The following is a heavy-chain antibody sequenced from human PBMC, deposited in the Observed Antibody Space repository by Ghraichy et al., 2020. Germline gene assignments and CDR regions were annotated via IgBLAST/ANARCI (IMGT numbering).Heavy chain of an antibody. CDR3: VRNAYCSGSCYAFDQ. J-gene: IGHJ4*02. CDR1: GFTFSSYG. D-gene: IGHD2-15*01. CDR2: IFYDGVKK. V-gene: IGHV3-33*01. Sequence: GGSLRLSCAASGFTFSSYGFHWVRQAPGKGLDWVTSIFYDGVKKYYGDSVRGRFTISRDNSKNTVYLQMNSLRAEDTAVYYCVRNAYCSGSCYAFDQWGQGTLVTVYS.